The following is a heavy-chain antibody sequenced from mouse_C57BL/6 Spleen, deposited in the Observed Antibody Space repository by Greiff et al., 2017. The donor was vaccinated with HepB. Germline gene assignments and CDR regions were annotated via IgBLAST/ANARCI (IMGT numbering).Heavy chain of an antibody. CDR3: ARGGTRAHYFDY. CDR1: GYSFTDYN. V-gene: IGHV1-39*01. D-gene: IGHD3-3*01. Sequence: SGYSFTDYNMNWVKQSNGKSLEWIGVINPNYGTTSYNQKFKGKATLTVDQSSSTAYMQLNSLTSEDSAVYYCARGGTRAHYFDYWGQGTTLTVSS. J-gene: IGHJ2*01. CDR2: INPNYGTT.